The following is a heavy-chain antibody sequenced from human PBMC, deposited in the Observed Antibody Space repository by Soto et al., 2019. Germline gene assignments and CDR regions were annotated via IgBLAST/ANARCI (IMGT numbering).Heavy chain of an antibody. CDR2: IYPGDSDT. V-gene: IGHV5-51*01. Sequence: GESLKISCKGSGYSFTSYWIGWVRQMPGKGLEWMGIIYPGDSDTRYSPSFQGQVTISADKSISTAYLQWSSLKASDTAMYYCARGPYYYDSSGYSPAFDIWGQGTMVTVSS. J-gene: IGHJ3*02. D-gene: IGHD3-22*01. CDR1: GYSFTSYW. CDR3: ARGPYYYDSSGYSPAFDI.